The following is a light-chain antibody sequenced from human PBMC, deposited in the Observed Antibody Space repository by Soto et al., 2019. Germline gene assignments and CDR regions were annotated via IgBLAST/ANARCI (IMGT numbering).Light chain of an antibody. J-gene: IGKJ5*01. CDR3: QQYNNWS. V-gene: IGKV3-15*01. CDR1: ENIRSN. Sequence: EIVSTQSPATLSAYPGERANLSCRASENIRSNLAWYQQKPGQPPTLLVSDASTRARNIPARFNGSGSGTEFTLAISSLQSEDFAVYYCQQYNNWSFGQGTRLEIK. CDR2: DAS.